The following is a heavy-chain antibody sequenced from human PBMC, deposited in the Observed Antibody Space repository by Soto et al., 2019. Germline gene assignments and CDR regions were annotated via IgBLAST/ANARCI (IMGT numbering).Heavy chain of an antibody. CDR1: GYTFTSYA. J-gene: IGHJ6*02. CDR3: ASGATVTEFEVYHSGMDV. CDR2: INAGDGST. V-gene: IGHV1-3*01. Sequence: ASVKVSCKASGYTFTSYAMHWVRQAPGQRLEWMGWINAGDGSTKYSQKFQGRVTITRDTSASTAYMELSSLSSEDTAVYYCASGATVTEFEVYHSGMDVCGQGTTVTVSS. D-gene: IGHD4-4*01.